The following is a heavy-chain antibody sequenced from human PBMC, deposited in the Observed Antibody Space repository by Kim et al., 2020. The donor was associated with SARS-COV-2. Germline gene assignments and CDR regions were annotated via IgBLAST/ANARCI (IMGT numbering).Heavy chain of an antibody. J-gene: IGHJ6*02. CDR2: ISWNSGSI. V-gene: IGHV3-9*01. CDR3: AKGKGAGIISYYYYGMDV. D-gene: IGHD6-19*01. CDR1: GFTFGDYA. Sequence: GGSLRLSCAASGFTFGDYAMHWVRQAPGKGLEWVSGISWNSGSIGYADSVKGRFTISRDNAKNSLYLQMNSLRAEDTALYYCAKGKGAGIISYYYYGMDVWGQGTTVTVSS.